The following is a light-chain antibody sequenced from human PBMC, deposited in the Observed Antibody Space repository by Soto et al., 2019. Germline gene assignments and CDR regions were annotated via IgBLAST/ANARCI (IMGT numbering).Light chain of an antibody. V-gene: IGKV1-6*01. J-gene: IGKJ1*01. CDR3: HQYNHWLTWT. Sequence: AILMTQSPSSLSASVGDRVTITCRASQGIRNDLGWYQQKPGKAPELLIYAASSLQSGVPSRFSGSGYGTDFTLTISSLQSEDFAVYYCHQYNHWLTWTFGQGTKVDIK. CDR1: QGIRND. CDR2: AAS.